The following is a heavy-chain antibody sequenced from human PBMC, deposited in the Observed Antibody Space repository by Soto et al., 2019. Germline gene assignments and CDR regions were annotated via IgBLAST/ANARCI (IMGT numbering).Heavy chain of an antibody. J-gene: IGHJ4*02. Sequence: SETLSLTCAVYGGSFSGYYWSWIRQPPGKGLEWIGEINHSGSTNYNPSLKSRVTISVDTSKNQFSLKLSPVTAADTAVYYCARAQSSSSWYPKTYYFDYWGQGTLVTVSS. V-gene: IGHV4-34*01. CDR1: GGSFSGYY. CDR3: ARAQSSSSWYPKTYYFDY. CDR2: INHSGST. D-gene: IGHD6-13*01.